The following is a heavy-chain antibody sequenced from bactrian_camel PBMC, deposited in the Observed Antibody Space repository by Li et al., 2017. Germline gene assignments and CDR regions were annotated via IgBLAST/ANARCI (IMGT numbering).Heavy chain of an antibody. J-gene: IGHJ4*01. CDR2: IYSDGSNT. Sequence: QVQLVESGGGLVQPGGSLRLSCAASDGTFRNNYYVTWVRQAPGKGLEWVSGIYSDGSNTYYSGSAKGRFTISRDNAKNTLYLQMNSPKPEDTAVYYCAPDTQIGIYGGSWFTPAGPQGQGTQVTVS. V-gene: IGHV3-2*01. CDR1: DGTFRNNYY. D-gene: IGHD6*01.